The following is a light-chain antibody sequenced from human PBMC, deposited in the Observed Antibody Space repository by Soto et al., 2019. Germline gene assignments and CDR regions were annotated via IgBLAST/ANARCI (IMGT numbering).Light chain of an antibody. CDR1: QSVSSNY. V-gene: IGKV3-20*01. J-gene: IGKJ1*01. Sequence: EIVLTQSPGTLSLSPGERATLSCRASQSVSSNYLAWYRRKPGQAPRLLIYGASSRATGIPDRFSGSGSGTDFTLTIPRLEPEDFAVYYCQQYGSSPPTFGPGTRVEIK. CDR3: QQYGSSPPT. CDR2: GAS.